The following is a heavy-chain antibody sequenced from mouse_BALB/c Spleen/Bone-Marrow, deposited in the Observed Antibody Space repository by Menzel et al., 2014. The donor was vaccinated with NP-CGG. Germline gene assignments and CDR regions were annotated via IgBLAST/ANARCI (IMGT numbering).Heavy chain of an antibody. CDR2: IDPANGNT. J-gene: IGHJ3*01. CDR3: ARWEPGRAWFAY. Sequence: VQLQQPGAELAKPGASVKLSCTASGFNIKDTYMHWVKQRPEQGLEWIGRIDPANGNTKYDPKFQGKATITADTSSNTAYLQLSSLTSEDTAVYYCARWEPGRAWFAYWGQGTLVTVSA. D-gene: IGHD4-1*01. CDR1: GFNIKDTY. V-gene: IGHV14-3*02.